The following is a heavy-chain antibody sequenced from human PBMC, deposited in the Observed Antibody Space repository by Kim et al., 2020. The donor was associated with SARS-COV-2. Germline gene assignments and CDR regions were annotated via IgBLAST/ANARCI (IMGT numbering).Heavy chain of an antibody. CDR3: ANTTDVVDPPYYYAMDV. J-gene: IGHJ6*02. CDR1: GVSINSNSYY. Sequence: SETLSLTCTVSGVSINSNSYYWGWIRQPPGKGLEWIGSIYYSGTTFYRPSLKSRVTISVDTSTNQVSLKLSSVTAADTALYYCANTTDVVDPPYYYAMDVWGQGTTVTVSS. D-gene: IGHD2-21*01. CDR2: IYYSGTT. V-gene: IGHV4-39*01.